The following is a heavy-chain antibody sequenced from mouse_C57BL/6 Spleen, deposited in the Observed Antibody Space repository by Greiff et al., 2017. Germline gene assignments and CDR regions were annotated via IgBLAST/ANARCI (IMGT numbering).Heavy chain of an antibody. CDR1: GYTFTSYW. V-gene: IGHV1-64*01. D-gene: IGHD1-1*01. Sequence: VQLQQSGAELVKPGASVKLSCKASGYTFTSYWMHWVKQRPGQGLEWIGMIHPNSGSTNYNEKFKSKATLTVDKSSSTAYMQLSSLTSEDSAVYYCAPTTVVAPHWYFDVWGTGTTVTVSS. CDR2: IHPNSGST. J-gene: IGHJ1*03. CDR3: APTTVVAPHWYFDV.